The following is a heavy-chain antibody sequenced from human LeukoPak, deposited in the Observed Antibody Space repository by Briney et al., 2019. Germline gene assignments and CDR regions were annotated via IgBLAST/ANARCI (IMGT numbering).Heavy chain of an antibody. V-gene: IGHV4-34*01. D-gene: IGHD3-3*01. CDR3: ARQGPSFWGGYSQNYYYYYMDV. CDR1: GGSFSGYY. CDR2: INHSGST. J-gene: IGHJ6*03. Sequence: PSETLSLTCAVYGGSFSGYYWSWIRQPPGKGLEWIGEINHSGSTNYNPSLKSRVTISVDTSKNQFSLKLSSVTAADTAVYYCARQGPSFWGGYSQNYYYYYMDVWGKGTTVTVSS.